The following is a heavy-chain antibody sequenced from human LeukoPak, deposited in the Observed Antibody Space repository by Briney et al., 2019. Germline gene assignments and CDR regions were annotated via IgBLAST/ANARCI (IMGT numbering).Heavy chain of an antibody. V-gene: IGHV3-30*18. J-gene: IGHJ4*02. CDR2: ISYDGSNK. Sequence: GGSLRLSCAASGFTFSSYGMHWVRQAPGKGLEWVAVISYDGSNKYYADSVKGRFTISRDNSKNTLYLQMNSLRAEDTAVYYCAKATLRLRFLEWLLDYFDYWGQGTLVTVSS. CDR3: AKATLRLRFLEWLLDYFDY. CDR1: GFTFSSYG. D-gene: IGHD3-3*01.